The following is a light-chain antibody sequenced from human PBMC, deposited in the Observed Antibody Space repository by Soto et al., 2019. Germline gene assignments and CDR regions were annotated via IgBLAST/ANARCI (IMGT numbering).Light chain of an antibody. CDR2: DAS. V-gene: IGKV3-11*01. CDR1: QSVSSY. Sequence: EIVLTQSPATLSLSPGERATLSCRASQSVSSYLAWYQQKPGQAPWLLIYDASNRATGIPARFSGSGSGTDFTLTISSLEPEDFAVYYSQQRSNWPPYTFGQGTKLEIK. J-gene: IGKJ2*01. CDR3: QQRSNWPPYT.